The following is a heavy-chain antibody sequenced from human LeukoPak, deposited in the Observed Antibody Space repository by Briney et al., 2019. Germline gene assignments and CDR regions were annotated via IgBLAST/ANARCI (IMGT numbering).Heavy chain of an antibody. V-gene: IGHV4-39*01. D-gene: IGHD3-10*01. Sequence: PSETLSLTCTVSGGSISSSSYYWGWIRQPPGKGLEWIGSIYYSGSTYYNPSLKSRVTISVDTSKNQFSLKLSSVTAADTAVYYCARPTVSGSGTLSYYMDVWGKGTTVTVSS. J-gene: IGHJ6*03. CDR2: IYYSGST. CDR1: GGSISSSSYY. CDR3: ARPTVSGSGTLSYYMDV.